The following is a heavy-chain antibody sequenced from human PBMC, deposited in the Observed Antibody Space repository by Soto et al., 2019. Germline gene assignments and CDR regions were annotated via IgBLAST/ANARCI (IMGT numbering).Heavy chain of an antibody. D-gene: IGHD6-19*01. V-gene: IGHV1-8*01. Sequence: ASVKVSCKASGYTFTSYDINWVRQATGQGLEWMGWMNPNSGNTGYAQKFQGGVTITRDTSASTAYMELSSLRSEDTAVYYCARAVAVPADFDYWGQGTLVTVSS. CDR3: ARAVAVPADFDY. CDR1: GYTFTSYD. J-gene: IGHJ4*02. CDR2: MNPNSGNT.